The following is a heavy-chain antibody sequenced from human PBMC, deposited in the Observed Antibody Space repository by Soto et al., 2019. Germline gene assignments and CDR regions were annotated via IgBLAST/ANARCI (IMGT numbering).Heavy chain of an antibody. J-gene: IGHJ4*02. CDR2: IYYNGNT. V-gene: IGHV4-59*11. Sequence: QVQLQESGPGLVKPSETLSLTCTVSGGSISNHYWSWIRPPPGKGLEWIGYIYYNGNTNYNPPLKGRVTVSVDTSKTQISLKLSSVTAADTAVYYCTRANWYSEYWGQGTLVTVSS. CDR3: TRANWYSEY. CDR1: GGSISNHY. D-gene: IGHD7-27*01.